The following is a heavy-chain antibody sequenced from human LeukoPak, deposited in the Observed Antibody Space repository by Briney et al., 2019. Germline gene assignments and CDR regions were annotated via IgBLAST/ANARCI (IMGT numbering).Heavy chain of an antibody. CDR3: ARDHSTADTSSWWLDP. Sequence: ASVKVSCKTFGYTFTSHWMHWVRQAAGQGLEWMGIINPDYGTTLYAQKFRGRITVTRDTSSSTVYMELNSLTSEDTALYYCARDHSTADTSSWWLDPWGQGTLVTVSS. V-gene: IGHV1-46*01. J-gene: IGHJ5*02. CDR2: INPDYGTT. D-gene: IGHD7-27*01. CDR1: GYTFTSHW.